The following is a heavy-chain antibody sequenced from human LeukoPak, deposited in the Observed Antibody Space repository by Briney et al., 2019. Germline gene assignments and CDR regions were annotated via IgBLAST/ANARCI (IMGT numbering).Heavy chain of an antibody. Sequence: PSQTLCLTCTVSGGSISSGDSYRSWIRQSPGKGLEWIGYIYYSGNTYYNPSLKSRVTISVDTSNNQFSLKLNSMTAADTAVYYCARAPGSSSWFGYDDFWGQGTLVTVPS. CDR2: IYYSGNT. CDR3: ARAPGSSSWFGYDDF. CDR1: GGSISSGDSY. J-gene: IGHJ4*02. D-gene: IGHD6-13*01. V-gene: IGHV4-30-4*01.